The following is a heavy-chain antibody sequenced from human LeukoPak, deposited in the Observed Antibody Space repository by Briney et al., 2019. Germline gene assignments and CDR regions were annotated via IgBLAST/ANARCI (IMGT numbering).Heavy chain of an antibody. D-gene: IGHD1-26*01. Sequence: PGGSLRLSCAASGFTFSTYNMNWVRQAPGKGLEWVSSITSTSSYIYYADSVKGRFTISRDNAKNSLYLLMNSLRAEDTAVYYCARDPYSGSYGDYYYYYMDVWGKGTTVTISS. CDR3: ARDPYSGSYGDYYYYYMDV. J-gene: IGHJ6*03. V-gene: IGHV3-21*01. CDR1: GFTFSTYN. CDR2: ITSTSSYI.